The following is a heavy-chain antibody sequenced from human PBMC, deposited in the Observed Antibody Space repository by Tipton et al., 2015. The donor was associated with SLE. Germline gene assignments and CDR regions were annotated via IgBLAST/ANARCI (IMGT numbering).Heavy chain of an antibody. V-gene: IGHV4-61*02. CDR2: IFTSGST. D-gene: IGHD6-13*01. CDR3: AREGIAAESWFFDL. Sequence: TLSLTCTVSGGSISSGYYYWSWIRQPAGKGLEWIGRIFTSGSTDYNPSLKSRVTISLDTPKNNFSLKLTSVTAADTAVYYCAREGIAAESWFFDLWGRSTLVTVSS. J-gene: IGHJ2*01. CDR1: GGSISSGYYY.